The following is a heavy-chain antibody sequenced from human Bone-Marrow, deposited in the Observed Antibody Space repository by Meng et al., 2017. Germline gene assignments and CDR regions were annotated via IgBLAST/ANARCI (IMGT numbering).Heavy chain of an antibody. CDR1: GFTFSSYN. J-gene: IGHJ4*02. CDR3: ARDADWVIFDH. CDR2: INTDASIT. V-gene: IGHV3-74*03. Sequence: GGSLRLSCAASGFTFSSYNMHWVRQTPREGLVWVSRINTDASITTYADSVKGRFTISRDDAKNTVYLQMNSLRAEDTAVYYCARDADWVIFDHWGQGALVTVSS. D-gene: IGHD3-9*01.